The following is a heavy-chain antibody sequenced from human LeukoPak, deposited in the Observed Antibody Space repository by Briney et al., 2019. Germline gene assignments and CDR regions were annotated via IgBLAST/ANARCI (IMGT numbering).Heavy chain of an antibody. CDR3: TRMTTGHDY. D-gene: IGHD4-17*01. CDR1: GVSLNDYY. Sequence: SETLSLTCAVSGVSLNDYYWSWVRQTPGKGLEWIGEINHSGYTNDSPSLKSRVTLSIDTSRKQFSLNLRSVTVADTGIYYCTRMTTGHDYWGQGTLVTVSS. V-gene: IGHV4-34*01. CDR2: INHSGYT. J-gene: IGHJ4*02.